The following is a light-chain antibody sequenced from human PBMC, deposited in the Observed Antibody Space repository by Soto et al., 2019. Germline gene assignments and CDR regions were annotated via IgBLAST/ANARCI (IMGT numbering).Light chain of an antibody. CDR1: NIGSKS. V-gene: IGLV3-21*02. CDR3: QAWDSRGDQWV. Sequence: SYELTQPPSVSVAPGQTARITCGGNNIGSKSVHWYQQKAGQAPVLVVYDDSDRPSGIPERFSGSNSGNTATQTNSRVEAWDEDDYYCQAWDSRGDQWVFGGATKLTVL. CDR2: DDS. J-gene: IGLJ3*02.